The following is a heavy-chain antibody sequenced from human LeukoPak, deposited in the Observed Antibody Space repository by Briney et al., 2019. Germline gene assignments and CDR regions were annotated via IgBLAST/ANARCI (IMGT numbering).Heavy chain of an antibody. V-gene: IGHV3-30*02. CDR3: AKVARGDFWSGSTEY. CDR2: IRYDGSNK. D-gene: IGHD3-3*01. Sequence: GGSLRLSCAASGFTFSSYGMHWVRQAPGKGLEWVAFIRYDGSNKYYADSVKGRFTISRDNSKNTLYLQMNSLRAEDTAVYYCAKVARGDFWSGSTEYWGQGTLVTVSS. CDR1: GFTFSSYG. J-gene: IGHJ4*02.